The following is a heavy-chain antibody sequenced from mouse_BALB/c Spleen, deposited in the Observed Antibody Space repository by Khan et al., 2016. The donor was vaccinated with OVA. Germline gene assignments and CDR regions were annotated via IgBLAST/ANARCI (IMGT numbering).Heavy chain of an antibody. D-gene: IGHD3-1*01. CDR1: GSIFTNYY. CDR2: IFPGNSDT. CDR3: SRAGFGAFAY. Sequence: VQLQQPGTVLARPGSSVKMSCKASGSIFTNYYMHWVKQRPGQGLDWIGGIFPGNSDTSYNQNFKGKAKLTAVTSASTAYMELSGLTSEDSAVYYCSRAGFGAFAYWGQGTLVTVSA. J-gene: IGHJ3*01. V-gene: IGHV1-5*01.